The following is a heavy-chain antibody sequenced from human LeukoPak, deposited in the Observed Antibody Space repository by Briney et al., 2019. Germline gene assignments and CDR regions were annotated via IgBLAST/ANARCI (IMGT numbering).Heavy chain of an antibody. CDR1: GFTFNTYG. V-gene: IGHV3-33*01. CDR2: TLYYRRNK. D-gene: IGHD2-2*01. CDR3: ARDRDCSSASCTLYYYGMDV. J-gene: IGHJ6*02. Sequence: PGGSLRLSCAASGFTFNTYGMHWVRQAPGKGLEWVAVTLYYRRNKNYADSVKGRFTISRDNSKNTLYLQMNSLRAEDTAVYYCARDRDCSSASCTLYYYGMDVWGQGTTVTVS.